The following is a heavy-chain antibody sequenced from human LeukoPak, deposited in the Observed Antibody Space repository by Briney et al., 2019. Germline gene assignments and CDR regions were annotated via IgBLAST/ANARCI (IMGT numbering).Heavy chain of an antibody. CDR3: ARDSWFGELFWSGGAFDI. CDR1: GYTLTSYY. J-gene: IGHJ3*02. Sequence: ASVKVSCKTSGYTLTSYYMHWVRQAPGQGLEWMGIINPSGGSTSYAQKFQGRVTMTRDTSTSTVYMELSSLRSEDTAVYYCARDSWFGELFWSGGAFDIWGQGTMVTVSS. D-gene: IGHD3-10*01. V-gene: IGHV1-46*01. CDR2: INPSGGST.